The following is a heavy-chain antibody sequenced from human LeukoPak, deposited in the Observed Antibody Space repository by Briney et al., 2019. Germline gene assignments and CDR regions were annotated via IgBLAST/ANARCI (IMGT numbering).Heavy chain of an antibody. Sequence: PSETLSLTCTVSGGSISSYYWSWIRQPPGKGLEWIGFISYSGSSTYNPSLRSRVTISVDTSKNQVSLRLGSVTATDTAVYYCATDAGNVIEYWGQGTLVTVSS. V-gene: IGHV4-59*08. J-gene: IGHJ4*02. D-gene: IGHD4-23*01. CDR2: ISYSGSS. CDR1: GGSISSYY. CDR3: ATDAGNVIEY.